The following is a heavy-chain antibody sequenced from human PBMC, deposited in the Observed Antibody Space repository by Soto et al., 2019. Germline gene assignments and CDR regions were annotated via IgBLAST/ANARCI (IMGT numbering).Heavy chain of an antibody. J-gene: IGHJ4*02. Sequence: SETLSLTCTVSVGSISSYYWSWIRQPPGKGLECIGYIYYSGSTSSNPSLNSRVTISVDTSKNQFSLKLSSVTAADTAVYYCARAVLPATAPFDYWGQGTLVTVSS. CDR3: ARAVLPATAPFDY. CDR2: IYYSGST. CDR1: VGSISSYY. V-gene: IGHV4-59*01. D-gene: IGHD2-2*01.